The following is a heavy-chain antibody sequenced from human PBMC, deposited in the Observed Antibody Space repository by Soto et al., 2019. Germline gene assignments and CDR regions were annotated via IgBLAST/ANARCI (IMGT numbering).Heavy chain of an antibody. Sequence: QVQLVESGGGVVQPGRSLRLSCAASGFTFSSYGMHWVRQAPGKGLEWVAVISYDGSNKYYADSVKGRFTISRDNSKNTLYPQVNSLRAEDTAVYYCAKGSSFSSRRLHNWFDPWGQGTLVTVPS. V-gene: IGHV3-30*18. CDR1: GFTFSSYG. D-gene: IGHD2-21*02. J-gene: IGHJ5*02. CDR3: AKGSSFSSRRLHNWFDP. CDR2: ISYDGSNK.